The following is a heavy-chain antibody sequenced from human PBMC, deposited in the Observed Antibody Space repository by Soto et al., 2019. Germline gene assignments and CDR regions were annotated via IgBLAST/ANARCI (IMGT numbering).Heavy chain of an antibody. D-gene: IGHD3-10*01. CDR2: ISYDGSKK. V-gene: IGHV3-30*03. Sequence: PGGSLRLSCAASGFTFSSYGMHWVRQAPGKGLEWVAAISYDGSKKYYVDSVKARFTISRDNSKNTVYLRVNSLSAEDTAVYTCARGRGSNYYGLEVWGRGTTVTVPS. J-gene: IGHJ6*02. CDR3: ARGRGSNYYGLEV. CDR1: GFTFSSYG.